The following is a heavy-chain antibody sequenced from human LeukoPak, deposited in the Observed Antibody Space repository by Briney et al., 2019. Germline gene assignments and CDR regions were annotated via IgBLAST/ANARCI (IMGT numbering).Heavy chain of an antibody. Sequence: GGSLRLSCTASGFTFSSYAMTWVRQAPGKGLEWVSAMSGTAGGTYYADSVKGRFSISRDNSRSTLYLQMNSLRAEDTAVYFCAKHYGSYYFDYWGQGTLVTVSS. CDR3: AKHYGSYYFDY. CDR2: MSGTAGGT. CDR1: GFTFSSYA. D-gene: IGHD6-6*01. J-gene: IGHJ4*02. V-gene: IGHV3-23*01.